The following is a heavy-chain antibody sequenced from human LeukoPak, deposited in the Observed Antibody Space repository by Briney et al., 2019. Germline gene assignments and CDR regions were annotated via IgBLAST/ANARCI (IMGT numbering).Heavy chain of an antibody. D-gene: IGHD5-18*01. CDR1: GDSISSSY. V-gene: IGHV4-59*08. CDR2: VFHTGDT. J-gene: IGHJ5*02. Sequence: PSETLSLTCTVSGDSISSSYWSWIRQPPGKGLEWIGYVFHTGDTNSNPSLKSRVTVSLDTSKRQVSLRLTSVTAADTAVYYCARHPFVTPFDRWGRGILVTVSS. CDR3: ARHPFVTPFDR.